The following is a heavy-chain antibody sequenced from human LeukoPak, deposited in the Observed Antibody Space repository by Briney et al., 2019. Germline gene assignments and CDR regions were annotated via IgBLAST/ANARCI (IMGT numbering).Heavy chain of an antibody. CDR1: GGSISSSD. D-gene: IGHD3-10*01. CDR3: ARAPYGSGSSFDY. Sequence: SETLSLTCTVSGGSISSSDWSWIRQPPGKGLEWIGYIYYSGSTNYNPSLKSRVTISVDTSKNQFSLKLSSVTAADTAVYYCARAPYGSGSSFDYWGQGTLVTVSS. J-gene: IGHJ4*02. CDR2: IYYSGST. V-gene: IGHV4-59*01.